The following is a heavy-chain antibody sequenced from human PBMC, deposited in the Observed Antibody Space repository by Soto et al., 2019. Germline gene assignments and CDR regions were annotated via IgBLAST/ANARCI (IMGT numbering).Heavy chain of an antibody. CDR3: ARGRWYGLDV. J-gene: IGHJ6*02. V-gene: IGHV3-53*02. CDR2: IYSGTST. Sequence: EEQLVETGGGLIQPGGSLRLSCAASGFTVSNRYMNWVRQAPGKGLEWVSVIYSGTSTYYADSVKGRFTISRDNSKNTVHFQMNSLRAEDTAIYYCARGRWYGLDVWGQGTPVIVSS. CDR1: GFTVSNRY. D-gene: IGHD2-15*01.